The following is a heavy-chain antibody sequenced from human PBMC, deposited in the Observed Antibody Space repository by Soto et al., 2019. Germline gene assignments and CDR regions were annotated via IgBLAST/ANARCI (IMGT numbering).Heavy chain of an antibody. Sequence: HVQLVESGGGVVQPGRSLRLSCAASGFTFSSYGMHWVRQAPGKGLEWVAVISYDGSNKYYADSVKGRFTISRDNSKNTLYLQMNSLRAEDTAVYYCAKGQGHYYDSSGYYDYWGQGTLVTVSS. CDR2: ISYDGSNK. CDR1: GFTFSSYG. V-gene: IGHV3-30*18. J-gene: IGHJ4*02. CDR3: AKGQGHYYDSSGYYDY. D-gene: IGHD3-22*01.